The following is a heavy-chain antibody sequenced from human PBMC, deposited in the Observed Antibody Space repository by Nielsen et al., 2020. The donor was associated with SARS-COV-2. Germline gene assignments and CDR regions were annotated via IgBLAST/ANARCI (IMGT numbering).Heavy chain of an antibody. D-gene: IGHD2-15*01. Sequence: LKISCAASGFIFSSYEMNWVRQAPGKGLEWVSYISSSGSAKYYADSVKGRFTISRDNAKNSVYLQMNSLRAEDTAVYYCARVSLNADYYYGMDVWGQGTTVTVSS. J-gene: IGHJ6*02. CDR2: ISSSGSAK. CDR3: ARVSLNADYYYGMDV. CDR1: GFIFSSYE. V-gene: IGHV3-48*03.